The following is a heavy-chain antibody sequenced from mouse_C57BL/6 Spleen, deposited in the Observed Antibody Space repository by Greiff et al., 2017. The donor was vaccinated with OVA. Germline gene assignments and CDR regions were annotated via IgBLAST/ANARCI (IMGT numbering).Heavy chain of an antibody. V-gene: IGHV2-2*01. CDR1: GFSLTSYG. D-gene: IGHD4-1*01. CDR2: IWSGGST. J-gene: IGHJ2*01. Sequence: QVQLKQSGPGLVQPSQSLSITCTVSGFSLTSYGVHWVRQSPGKGLEWLGVIWSGGSTDYNAAFISRLSISKDNSKSQVFFKMNSLQADDTAIYYCARNYWDVYYFDYWGQGTTLTVSS. CDR3: ARNYWDVYYFDY.